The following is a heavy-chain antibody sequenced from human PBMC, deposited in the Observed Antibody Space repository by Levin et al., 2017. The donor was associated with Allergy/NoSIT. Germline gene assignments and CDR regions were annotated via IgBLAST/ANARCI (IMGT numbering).Heavy chain of an antibody. CDR1: GFTFSDYY. V-gene: IGHV3-11*05. CDR2: ISSSSSYT. D-gene: IGHD6-13*01. J-gene: IGHJ5*02. CDR3: ARDSIAAAGGWFDP. Sequence: GGSLRLSCAASGFTFSDYYMSWIRQAPGKGLEWVSYISSSSSYTNYADSVKGRFTISRDNAKNSLYLQMNSLRAEDTAVYYCARDSIAAAGGWFDPWGQGTLVTVSS.